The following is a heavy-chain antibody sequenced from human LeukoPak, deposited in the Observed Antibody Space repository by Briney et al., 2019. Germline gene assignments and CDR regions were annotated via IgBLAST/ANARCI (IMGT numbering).Heavy chain of an antibody. CDR1: GFTVSDNY. CDR3: ARQPPSARGPESWLSFDY. CDR2: LYTGGNT. J-gene: IGHJ4*02. Sequence: PGGSLRLSCTASGFTVSDNYMNWVRQAPGKGLEWVSTLYTGGNTYYADSVKGRFTISRDNSKNMLYLQLSSLTAEDTAVYYCARQPPSARGPESWLSFDYWGQGALVTVSS. D-gene: IGHD3-10*01. V-gene: IGHV3-66*04.